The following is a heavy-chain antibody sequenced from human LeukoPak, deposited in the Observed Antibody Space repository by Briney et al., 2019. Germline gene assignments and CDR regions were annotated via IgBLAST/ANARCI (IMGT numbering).Heavy chain of an antibody. V-gene: IGHV1-2*02. CDR1: GYTFTGYY. J-gene: IGHJ6*04. D-gene: IGHD6-13*01. CDR2: INPSSGDT. Sequence: GASVKVSCKASGYTFTGYYMHWVRQAPGQGLEWMGWINPSSGDTGFAQTFQGRVTMTRDTSISTAYMDVNSLTSDDTAVYFCATGTASRGSSWWAEITLWGKGTTVTVSS. CDR3: ATGTASRGSSWWAEITL.